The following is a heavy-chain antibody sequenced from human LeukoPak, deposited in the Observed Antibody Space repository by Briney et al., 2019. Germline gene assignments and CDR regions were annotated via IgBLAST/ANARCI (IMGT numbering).Heavy chain of an antibody. CDR2: IYYSEST. J-gene: IGHJ4*02. V-gene: IGHV4-59*08. D-gene: IGHD5-12*01. CDR3: AKLYSGYPIDY. Sequence: PSETLSLTCTVSGGSISSYHWSWIRQPPGKGLEWIGYIYYSESTNYNPSLKSRVTISVDTSKNQFSLKLSSVTAADTAVYYCAKLYSGYPIDYWGQGTLVTVSS. CDR1: GGSISSYH.